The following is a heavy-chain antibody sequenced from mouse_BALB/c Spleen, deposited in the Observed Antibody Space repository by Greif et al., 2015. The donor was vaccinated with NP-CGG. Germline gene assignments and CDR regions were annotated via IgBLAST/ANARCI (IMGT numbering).Heavy chain of an antibody. CDR3: ARDYYGSSYWYFDV. D-gene: IGHD1-1*01. CDR1: GFTFSDFY. V-gene: IGHV7-1*02. CDR2: SRNKANDYTT. J-gene: IGHJ1*01. Sequence: DVMLVESGGGLVQPGGSLRLSCATSGFTFSDFYMEWVRQPPGKRLEWIAASRNKANDYTTEYSASVKGRFIVSRDTSQNSLYLQMNALRAEVTASYYVARDYYGSSYWYFDVWGAGTTVTVSA.